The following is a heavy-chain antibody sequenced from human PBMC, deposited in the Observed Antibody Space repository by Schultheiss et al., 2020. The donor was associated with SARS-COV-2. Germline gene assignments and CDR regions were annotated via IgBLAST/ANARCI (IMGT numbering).Heavy chain of an antibody. CDR2: IYYSGST. CDR1: GGSISSYY. CDR3: ARRLCSSTSCFYTQNWFDP. V-gene: IGHV4-59*01. J-gene: IGHJ5*02. Sequence: GSLRLSCTVSGGSISSYYWSWIRQPPGKGLEWIGYIYYSGSTNYNPSLRSRVTISVDTSKNQFSLKLSSVTAADTAVYYCARRLCSSTSCFYTQNWFDPWGQGTLVTVSS. D-gene: IGHD2-2*01.